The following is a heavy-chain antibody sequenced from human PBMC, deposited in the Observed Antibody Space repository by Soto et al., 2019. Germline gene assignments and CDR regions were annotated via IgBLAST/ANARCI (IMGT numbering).Heavy chain of an antibody. CDR3: AKEGKIPELQSYCRNLFEC. V-gene: IGHV3-43*01. Sequence: EVQLVESGGVVVQPGGSLRLSCAASGFTFDGYTMHWVRQAPGKGLEWLSLISWDGGRKYYADSVKGRCTVSRDNSKNSLFLQMNSLRTEATALYYLAKEGKIPELQSYCRNLFECWGQGTLVTVSS. D-gene: IGHD3-10*01. CDR2: ISWDGGRK. J-gene: IGHJ4*02. CDR1: GFTFDGYT.